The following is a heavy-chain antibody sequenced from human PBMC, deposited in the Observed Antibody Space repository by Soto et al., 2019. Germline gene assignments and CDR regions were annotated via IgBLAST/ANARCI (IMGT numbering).Heavy chain of an antibody. Sequence: EALSLTCAGCGASSSCSYYYGAGLRQSAGKGPEWIGSVFYTGFTSYNPSLESRVSVSVATPKSQFSLKLSAVTAADTAVYYFATSQKGYTWNYFDPWGQGALVTVSS. CDR2: VFYTGFT. V-gene: IGHV4-39*01. D-gene: IGHD1-20*01. CDR1: GASSSCSYYY. J-gene: IGHJ4*02. CDR3: ATSQKGYTWNYFDP.